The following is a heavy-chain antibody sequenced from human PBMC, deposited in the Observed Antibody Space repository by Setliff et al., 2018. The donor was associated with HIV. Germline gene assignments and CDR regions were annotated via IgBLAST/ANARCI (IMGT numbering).Heavy chain of an antibody. CDR1: DGSFSGYY. CDR2: IDHSGST. J-gene: IGHJ3*02. D-gene: IGHD2-2*01. CDR3: ARALASWVGRRAFDI. V-gene: IGHV4-34*01. Sequence: PSETLSLTCAVYDGSFSGYYWSWLRQPPGKGLEWIGEIDHSGSTNYNPSLKSRVTISVDTSKKQFSLRLSSVTAADTAVYFCARALASWVGRRAFDIWGQGTMVTVSS.